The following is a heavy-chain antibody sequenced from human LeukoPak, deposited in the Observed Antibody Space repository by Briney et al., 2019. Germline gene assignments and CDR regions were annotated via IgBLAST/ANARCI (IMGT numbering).Heavy chain of an antibody. CDR3: ASYYGSATYFDY. CDR2: IYYSGSK. Sequence: SETLSLTCTVSGVSISSYYWSWVRQPPGKGLEWVGYIYYSGSKNYNPSLKSRVTISLDTSKNHFSLKLRSVSAAHTAVYYCASYYGSATYFDYWGQGTLVTVSS. D-gene: IGHD3-10*01. CDR1: GVSISSYY. V-gene: IGHV4-59*01. J-gene: IGHJ4*02.